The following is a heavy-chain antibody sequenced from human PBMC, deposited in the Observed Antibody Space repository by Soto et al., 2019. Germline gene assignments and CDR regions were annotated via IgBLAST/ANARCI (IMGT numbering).Heavy chain of an antibody. Sequence: QVQLQESGPGLVKPSQTLSLTCTVSGGSISSGDYYWSWIRQPPGKGLEWIGYIYYSGSTYYNPSLKSRVTIPVDTSKPQFSRTLSSVTAADTAVYYCARAEMRYYGSGSYLWFDPWGQGTLVTVSS. CDR1: GGSISSGDYY. CDR3: ARAEMRYYGSGSYLWFDP. J-gene: IGHJ5*02. V-gene: IGHV4-30-4*01. D-gene: IGHD3-10*01. CDR2: IYYSGST.